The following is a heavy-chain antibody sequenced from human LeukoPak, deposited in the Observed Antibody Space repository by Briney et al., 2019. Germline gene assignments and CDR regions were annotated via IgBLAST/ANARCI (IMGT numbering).Heavy chain of an antibody. Sequence: ASVKVSCKASGYTFTGYYMHWVRQAPGQGLEWMGWINPNSGGTNYAQKFQGRVTMTRDTSISTAYMELSRLRSDDTAVYYCARVLQFRSVHRAFDPWGQGTLVTVSS. CDR1: GYTFTGYY. CDR2: INPNSGGT. J-gene: IGHJ5*02. D-gene: IGHD3-3*01. V-gene: IGHV1-2*02. CDR3: ARVLQFRSVHRAFDP.